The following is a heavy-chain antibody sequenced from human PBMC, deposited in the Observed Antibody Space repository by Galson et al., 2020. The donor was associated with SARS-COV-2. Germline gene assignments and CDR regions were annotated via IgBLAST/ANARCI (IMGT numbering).Heavy chain of an antibody. D-gene: IGHD2-2*01. CDR1: GGSISSSSYY. J-gene: IGHJ6*02. CDR3: ARRPNQHRPIYYYYYGMDV. V-gene: IGHV4-39*01. Sequence: SETLSLTCTVSGGSISSSSYYWGWIRQPPGKGLEWIGSIYYSGRTYYNPSLKSRVTISVDTSKNQFSLKLSSVTAADTAVYYCARRPNQHRPIYYYYYGMDVWGQGTTVTVSS. CDR2: IYYSGRT.